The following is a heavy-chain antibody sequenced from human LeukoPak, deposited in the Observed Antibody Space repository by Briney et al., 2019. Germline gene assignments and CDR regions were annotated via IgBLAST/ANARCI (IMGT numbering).Heavy chain of an antibody. V-gene: IGHV3-33*08. J-gene: IGHJ3*02. Sequence: GGSLRLSCVASGFIFSRYGMHWVRQAPGKGLEWVAVIWYDGSNKYYADSVKGRFTISRDNSKNTLYLQMNSLRAEDTAVYYCARDKGGAFDIWGQGTMVTVSS. CDR1: GFIFSRYG. CDR3: ARDKGGAFDI. CDR2: IWYDGSNK.